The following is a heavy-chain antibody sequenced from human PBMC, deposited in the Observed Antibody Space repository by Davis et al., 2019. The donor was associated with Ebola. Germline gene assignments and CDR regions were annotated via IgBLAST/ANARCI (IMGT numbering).Heavy chain of an antibody. J-gene: IGHJ4*02. CDR3: AKDRGSYYVYYFDY. V-gene: IGHV3-30*02. D-gene: IGHD1-26*01. Sequence: FTISRDNSKNTLYLQMNSLRAEDTAVYYCAKDRGSYYVYYFDYWGQGTLVTVSS.